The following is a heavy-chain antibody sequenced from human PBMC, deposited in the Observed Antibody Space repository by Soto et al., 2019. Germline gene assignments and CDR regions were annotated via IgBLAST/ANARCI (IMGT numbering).Heavy chain of an antibody. V-gene: IGHV1-2*02. Sequence: ASVKVSCKASGYTFSAYYMHWVRQAPGQGLEWMGWINPNSGATNYAQKFQGRVTMTRDASIRTAYMELSRLTSDDTALYYCAKDGQYGDYGYYFDNWRQGTLVNVSS. CDR3: AKDGQYGDYGYYFDN. J-gene: IGHJ4*02. CDR2: INPNSGAT. D-gene: IGHD4-17*01. CDR1: GYTFSAYY.